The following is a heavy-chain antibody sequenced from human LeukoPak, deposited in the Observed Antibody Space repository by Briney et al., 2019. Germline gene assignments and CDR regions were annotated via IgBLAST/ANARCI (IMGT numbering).Heavy chain of an antibody. CDR1: GYTFISYY. Sequence: ASVKVSCKASGYTFISYYMHWVRQAPGQGLEWMGIINPSGGSTSYAQKFQGRVTMTRDTSTSTVYMELSSLRSEDTAVYYCARAARYCSSTSCYLTPGYYYYYMDVWGKGTTVTISS. J-gene: IGHJ6*03. V-gene: IGHV1-46*01. CDR2: INPSGGST. CDR3: ARAARYCSSTSCYLTPGYYYYYMDV. D-gene: IGHD2-2*01.